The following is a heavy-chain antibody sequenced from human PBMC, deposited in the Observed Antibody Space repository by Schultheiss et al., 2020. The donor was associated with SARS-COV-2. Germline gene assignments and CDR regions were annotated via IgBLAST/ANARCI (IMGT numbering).Heavy chain of an antibody. Sequence: GESLKISCAASGFTFSSYGMHWVRQAPGKGLEWVSAISGSGGSTYYADSVKGRFTISRDNAKNTLYLQMNSLRAEDTAVYYCAKVTYCGGDCLWAFDIWGQGTMVTVSS. J-gene: IGHJ3*02. V-gene: IGHV3-23*01. CDR1: GFTFSSYG. D-gene: IGHD2-21*01. CDR3: AKVTYCGGDCLWAFDI. CDR2: ISGSGGST.